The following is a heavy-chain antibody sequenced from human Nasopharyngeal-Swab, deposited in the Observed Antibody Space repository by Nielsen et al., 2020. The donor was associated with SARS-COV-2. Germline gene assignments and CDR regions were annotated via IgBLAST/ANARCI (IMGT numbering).Heavy chain of an antibody. D-gene: IGHD2-15*01. Sequence: GESLKISCKGSGYSFTSYWISWVRQMPGKGLEWMGRIDPSDSYTNYSPSFQGHVTISADKSISTAYLQWSSLKASDTAMYYCARQALYCSGGSCYWWFDPWGQGTLVTVSS. CDR3: ARQALYCSGGSCYWWFDP. CDR2: IDPSDSYT. CDR1: GYSFTSYW. V-gene: IGHV5-10-1*01. J-gene: IGHJ5*02.